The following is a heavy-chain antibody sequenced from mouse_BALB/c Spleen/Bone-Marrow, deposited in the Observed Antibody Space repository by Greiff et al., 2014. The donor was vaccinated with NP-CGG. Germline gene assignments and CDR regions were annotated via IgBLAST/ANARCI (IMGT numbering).Heavy chain of an antibody. CDR3: ARDGTPYYGMDY. J-gene: IGHJ4*01. CDR1: GYSFTGYT. CDR2: INPYNGGT. D-gene: IGHD1-1*01. Sequence: EVKLVESGPELVKPGASMKISCKASGYSFTGYTMNWVKQSHGKNLEWIGLINPYNGGTSYNQKFKGKATLTVDKSSTTAYMELLSLTSEDSAVYYCARDGTPYYGMDYWGQGTSVTVSS. V-gene: IGHV1-18*01.